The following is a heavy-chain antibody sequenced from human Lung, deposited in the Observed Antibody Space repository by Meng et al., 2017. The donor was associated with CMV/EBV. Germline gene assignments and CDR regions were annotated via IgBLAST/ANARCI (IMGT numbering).Heavy chain of an antibody. D-gene: IGHD3-10*01. CDR2: VPHRGSS. CDR3: LRRSGGSV. CDR1: RDTITNLNW. Sequence: QVQLRRSGPSPVNPSETLSLPCAVSRDTITNLNWWAWVRQPPGKGLEWIGEVPHRGSSAYNPSLKSRVSMSIDKSKNQFSLKLTSVTAADTAVYHCLRRSGGSVWGQGTLVTVSS. V-gene: IGHV4-4*02. J-gene: IGHJ1*01.